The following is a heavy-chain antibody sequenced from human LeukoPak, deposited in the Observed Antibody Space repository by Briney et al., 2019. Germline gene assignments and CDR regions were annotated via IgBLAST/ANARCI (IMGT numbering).Heavy chain of an antibody. J-gene: IGHJ3*02. Sequence: SSETLSLTCTVSGGSISSYYWSWIRQPPGKGLEWIGEIYHSGSTNYNPSLKSRVTISVDKSKNQFSLKLSSVTAADTAVYYCARAGHDAFDIWGQGTMVTVSS. CDR3: ARAGHDAFDI. CDR2: IYHSGST. V-gene: IGHV4-59*12. CDR1: GGSISSYY. D-gene: IGHD3-10*01.